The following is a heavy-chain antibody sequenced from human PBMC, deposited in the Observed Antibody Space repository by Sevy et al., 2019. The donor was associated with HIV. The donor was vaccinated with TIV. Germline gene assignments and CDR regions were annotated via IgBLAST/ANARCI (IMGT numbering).Heavy chain of an antibody. CDR3: AKEGAFWSGYYVDY. D-gene: IGHD3-3*01. V-gene: IGHV3-48*03. Sequence: GGSLRLSCAASGFNFSSHKMNWIRQAPGKGLEWVAYIGDGGAVIHYADSVKGRFTISRDNSKNSLYLQMNSLRADDTAVYYCAKEGAFWSGYYVDYWGQGTLVTVSS. CDR2: IGDGGAVI. J-gene: IGHJ4*02. CDR1: GFNFSSHK.